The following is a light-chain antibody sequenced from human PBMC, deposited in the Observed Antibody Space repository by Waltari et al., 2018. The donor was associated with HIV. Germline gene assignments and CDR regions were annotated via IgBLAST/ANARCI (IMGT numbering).Light chain of an antibody. CDR2: SNT. CDR3: QSYDSSLSGSDV. CDR1: SSNIGAGYD. Sequence: QSVLTQPPSVSGAPGQRVTISCPGSSSNIGAGYDVHWYQQLPGTAPKLLIYSNTNRPSGVPDRFSGSKSGTSASLAITGLQAEDEADYYCQSYDSSLSGSDVFGTGTKVTVL. J-gene: IGLJ1*01. V-gene: IGLV1-40*01.